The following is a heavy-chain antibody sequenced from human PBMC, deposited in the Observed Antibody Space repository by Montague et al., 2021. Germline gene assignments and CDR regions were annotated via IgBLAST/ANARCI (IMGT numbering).Heavy chain of an antibody. CDR1: SGSIFHAH. J-gene: IGHJ5*02. CDR2: MFYGGAT. V-gene: IGHV4-59*08. D-gene: IGHD3-10*01. Sequence: SETLSLTCTVSSGSIFHAHWSWVRQPPAKGLEWLWSMFYGGATSXNPSLKSRVTMSIDTSTNQFSLKLSFVTAADTAVYDCAKQDYFVSGTSYKGFDPWGQGILVTVSS. CDR3: AKQDYFVSGTSYKGFDP.